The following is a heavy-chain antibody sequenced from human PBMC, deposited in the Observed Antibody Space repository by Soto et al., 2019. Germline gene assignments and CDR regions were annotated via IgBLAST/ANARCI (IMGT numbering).Heavy chain of an antibody. V-gene: IGHV4-34*01. CDR2: INHSGST. Sequence: PSETLSLTCAVYGGSFSGYYWSWIRQPPGKGLEWIGEINHSGSTNYNPSLKSRVTISVDTSKNQFSLKLSSVTAADTAVYYCARALSYPGYYYYGMDVWGQGTTVTVSS. CDR1: GGSFSGYY. J-gene: IGHJ6*02. CDR3: ARALSYPGYYYYGMDV. D-gene: IGHD1-26*01.